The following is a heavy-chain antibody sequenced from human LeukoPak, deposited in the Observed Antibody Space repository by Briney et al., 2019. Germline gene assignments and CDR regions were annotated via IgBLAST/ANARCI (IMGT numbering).Heavy chain of an antibody. V-gene: IGHV4-30-2*01. CDR2: IYHSGST. Sequence: PSQTLSLTCAVSGGSISSGGYSWSWIRQPPGKGLEWIGYIYHSGSTYYNPSLKSRVTISVDRSKNQFSLKLSSVTAADTAVYYCARERIAARSFDYWGQGTLVTVSS. J-gene: IGHJ4*02. D-gene: IGHD6-6*01. CDR1: GGSISSGGYS. CDR3: ARERIAARSFDY.